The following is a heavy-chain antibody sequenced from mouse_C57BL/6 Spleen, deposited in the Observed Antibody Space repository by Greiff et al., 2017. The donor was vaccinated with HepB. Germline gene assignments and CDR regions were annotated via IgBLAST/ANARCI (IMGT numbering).Heavy chain of an antibody. Sequence: QVQLKQPGAELVKPGASVKLSCKASGYTFTSYWMHWVKQSPGQGLEWIGMIHPNSGSTNYNEKFKSKATLTVDKSSSTAYMQLSSLTSEDSAVYYCARREGYFDYWGQGTTLTVSS. CDR1: GYTFTSYW. CDR3: ARREGYFDY. V-gene: IGHV1-64*01. CDR2: IHPNSGST. J-gene: IGHJ2*01.